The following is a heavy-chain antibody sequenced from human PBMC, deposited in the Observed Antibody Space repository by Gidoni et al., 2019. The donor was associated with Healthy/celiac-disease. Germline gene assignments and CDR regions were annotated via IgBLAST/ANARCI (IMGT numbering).Heavy chain of an antibody. CDR2: ISSSSSYT. Sequence: QVQLVEFGGGLVKPGGSLRLSCSASGFTFVAHYLTWTRQAPGKGREWVSYISSSSSYTNYADSVKGRLTISRDNAKNSLYLQMNSLRAEDTAVYYCARDRVPAANSHYDYYYYGMDVWGQGTTVTVSS. J-gene: IGHJ6*02. V-gene: IGHV3-11*06. CDR1: GFTFVAHY. D-gene: IGHD2-2*01. CDR3: ARDRVPAANSHYDYYYYGMDV.